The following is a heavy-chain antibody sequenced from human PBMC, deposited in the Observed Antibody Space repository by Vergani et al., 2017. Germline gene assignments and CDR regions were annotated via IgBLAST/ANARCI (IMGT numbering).Heavy chain of an antibody. CDR1: GYTFIDYY. CDR3: VRDASEPAADLDY. CDR2: NHPKSGGT. D-gene: IGHD6-13*01. Sequence: QVQLVQSGAEVRKPGASVKVSCKTSGYTFIDYYMHWVRQAPGQGLEWMGWNHPKSGGTDYAQKFQGRVTMTRDTSITSAYMELSGLRSDDTGMYYCVRDASEPAADLDYWGQGTLVTVSS. V-gene: IGHV1-2*02. J-gene: IGHJ4*02.